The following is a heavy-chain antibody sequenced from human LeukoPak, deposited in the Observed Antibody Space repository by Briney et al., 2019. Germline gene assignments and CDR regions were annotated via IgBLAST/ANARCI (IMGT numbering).Heavy chain of an antibody. CDR3: AREGSYPFYFDY. Sequence: SETLSLTCAVYGGSFSGYYWSWIRQPPGKGLEWIGEINHSGSTNYNPSLKSRVTISVDTSKNQFSLKLSSVTAADTAVYYCAREGSYPFYFDYWGQGTLVTVSS. J-gene: IGHJ4*02. CDR2: INHSGST. V-gene: IGHV4-34*01. D-gene: IGHD3-16*02. CDR1: GGSFSGYY.